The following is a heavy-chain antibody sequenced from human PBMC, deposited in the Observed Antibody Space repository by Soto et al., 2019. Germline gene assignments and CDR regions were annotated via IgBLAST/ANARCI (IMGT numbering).Heavy chain of an antibody. J-gene: IGHJ4*02. V-gene: IGHV3-48*02. CDR2: ISSSSSTI. CDR1: GFSFSSYS. Sequence: EVQLLESGGGLVQPGGSLRLSCIASGFSFSSYSMNWVRQAPGKGLEWVSYISSSSSTIYYADSVKGRFTISRDNAKNSLYLQMNSLRDEDTAVYYCAREAGVGWWEGGSWGKSWATITGFDYWGQGTLVTVSS. D-gene: IGHD5-12*01. CDR3: AREAGVGWWEGGSWGKSWATITGFDY.